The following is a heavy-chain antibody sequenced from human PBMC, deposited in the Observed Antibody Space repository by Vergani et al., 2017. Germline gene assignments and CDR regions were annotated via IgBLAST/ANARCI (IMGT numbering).Heavy chain of an antibody. CDR2: SNPKSGGA. D-gene: IGHD3-22*01. Sequence: QVQLVQSGAEVKKPGASVKVSCKASGYTFIDYYIHWVRQAPEQGLEWVGWSNPKSGGASYAQKFQGSVTMTRDTTIATAYMELTSLTSDDTAVYYCARNGPPVAVIVTNTMNYWGQETLFTFSS. CDR3: ARNGPPVAVIVTNTMNY. V-gene: IGHV1-2*02. CDR1: GYTFIDYY. J-gene: IGHJ4*02.